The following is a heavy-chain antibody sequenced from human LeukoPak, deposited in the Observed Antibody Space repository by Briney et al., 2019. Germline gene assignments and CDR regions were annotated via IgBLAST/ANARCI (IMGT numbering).Heavy chain of an antibody. CDR2: IYHSGST. D-gene: IGHD3-9*01. CDR1: GYSISSGYY. Sequence: SETLSLTCTVSGYSISSGYYWGWIRQPPGKGLEWIGSIYHSGSTYYNPSLKSRVTISVDTSKNQFSLKLSSVTAADTAVYYCARGGGLLTGYYALWGQGTLVTVSS. CDR3: ARGGGLLTGYYAL. V-gene: IGHV4-38-2*02. J-gene: IGHJ4*02.